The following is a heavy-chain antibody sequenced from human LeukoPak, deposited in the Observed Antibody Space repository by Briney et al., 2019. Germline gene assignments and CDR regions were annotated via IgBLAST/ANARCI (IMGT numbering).Heavy chain of an antibody. D-gene: IGHD2-2*02. V-gene: IGHV3-30*18. CDR1: GFTFSSYG. Sequence: PGRSLRLSCAASGFTFSSYGMHWVRQAPGKGLEWVAVISYDGSNKYYADSVKGRFTISRDNSKNTLYLQMNSLRAEDTAVYYCAKDRDLVVPAAIMSYYYGMDVWGQGTTVTVSS. CDR2: ISYDGSNK. J-gene: IGHJ6*02. CDR3: AKDRDLVVPAAIMSYYYGMDV.